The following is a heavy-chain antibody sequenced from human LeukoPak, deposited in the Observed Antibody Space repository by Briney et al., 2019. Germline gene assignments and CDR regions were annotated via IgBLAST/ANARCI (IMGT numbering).Heavy chain of an antibody. CDR2: IYSTGST. CDR1: GGSISSYY. CDR3: ARQIASAGTAGFDF. Sequence: SETLSLTCTVSGGSISSYYWSWIRQPPGKGLEGIGGIYSTGSTNYNPSLKSRVTMSVDTSKNQFSLRLRSVTAADTAVYYCARQIASAGTAGFDFWGQGALVTVSS. D-gene: IGHD6-13*01. J-gene: IGHJ4*02. V-gene: IGHV4-4*07.